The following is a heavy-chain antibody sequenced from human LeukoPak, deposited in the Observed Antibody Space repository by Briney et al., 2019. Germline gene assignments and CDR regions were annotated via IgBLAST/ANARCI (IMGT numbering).Heavy chain of an antibody. V-gene: IGHV1-69*04. CDR3: ARGGLMVYANWFDP. Sequence: ASVKVSCKASGGTFSSYAISWVRQAPGQGLEWMGRIIPILGIANYAQKFQGRVTITADISTSTAYMELSSLRSEDTAVYYCARGGLMVYANWFDPWGQGTLVTVSS. CDR2: IIPILGIA. J-gene: IGHJ5*02. D-gene: IGHD2-8*01. CDR1: GGTFSSYA.